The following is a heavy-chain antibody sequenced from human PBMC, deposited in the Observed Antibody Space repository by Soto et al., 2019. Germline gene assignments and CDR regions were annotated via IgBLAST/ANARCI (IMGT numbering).Heavy chain of an antibody. J-gene: IGHJ5*02. CDR3: AREQQTGMVLGWFDT. CDR2: SSSHYT. V-gene: IGHV3-11*06. Sequence: QVQLVESGGGFVKPGGSLRLSCAASGFTFSDYYISWIRQAPGKGLEWISYSSSHYTKYADSVQGRLTVSRDNAKNSLFLQMNSLRHDDTAFYYCAREQQTGMVLGWFDTWGQGTLVTVSS. CDR1: GFTFSDYY. D-gene: IGHD1-1*01.